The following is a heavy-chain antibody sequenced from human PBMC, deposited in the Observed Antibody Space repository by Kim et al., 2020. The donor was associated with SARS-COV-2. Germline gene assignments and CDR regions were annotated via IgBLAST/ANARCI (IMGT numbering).Heavy chain of an antibody. CDR2: INGGGSAT. CDR3: AGHGISSA. CDR1: GFTFSGNA. Sequence: GGSLRLSCAASGFTFSGNAMTWVRQAPGKGLEWVSDINGGGSATYYADSVKGRFTVSRDNSRNTLYLHMNRVRAEDTAVYYCAGHGISSAWGQGTLVTVS. V-gene: IGHV3-23*01. J-gene: IGHJ4*02. D-gene: IGHD6-6*01.